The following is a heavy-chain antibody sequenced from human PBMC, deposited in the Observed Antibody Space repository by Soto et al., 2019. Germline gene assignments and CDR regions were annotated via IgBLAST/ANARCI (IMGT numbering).Heavy chain of an antibody. Sequence: QVQLVQSGAEVKKPGASVKVSCKASGYTFTNYFMHWVRQAPGQGLEWMGVINPSDGGTSYAQKFQGRFTTTRHTATTTVYRELSSLRSEDTAVYYCAREWGGYHHGGFDIWCQGTMVTVSS. CDR1: GYTFTNYF. V-gene: IGHV1-46*03. D-gene: IGHD5-12*01. CDR3: AREWGGYHHGGFDI. J-gene: IGHJ3*02. CDR2: INPSDGGT.